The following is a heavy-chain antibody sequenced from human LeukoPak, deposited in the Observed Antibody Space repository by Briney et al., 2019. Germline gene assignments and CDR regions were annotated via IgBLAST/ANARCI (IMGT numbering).Heavy chain of an antibody. CDR2: IFSGGGT. CDR1: GFTVSSSY. Sequence: PGGSLRLSCAASGFTVSSSYMNWVRQAPGKGLEWVSLIFSGGGTYYADSVKGRFTISRDNSKNTLYLQMSSLRAEDTAVYYCVKDLPSGGSGWYRFDYWGQGTLVTVSS. D-gene: IGHD6-19*01. V-gene: IGHV3-53*05. J-gene: IGHJ4*02. CDR3: VKDLPSGGSGWYRFDY.